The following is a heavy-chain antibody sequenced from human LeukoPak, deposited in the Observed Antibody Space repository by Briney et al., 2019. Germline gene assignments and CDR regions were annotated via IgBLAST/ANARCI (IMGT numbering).Heavy chain of an antibody. J-gene: IGHJ4*02. D-gene: IGHD6-19*01. CDR2: ISYDGSNK. Sequence: GGSLRLSCAASGFTFSSYAMSWVRQAPGKGLEWVAVISYDGSNKYYADSVKGRFTISRDNSKNTLYLQMNSPRTEDTAVYYCARPSYSSGWSFFDYWGQGTLVTVSS. V-gene: IGHV3-30*04. CDR3: ARPSYSSGWSFFDY. CDR1: GFTFSSYA.